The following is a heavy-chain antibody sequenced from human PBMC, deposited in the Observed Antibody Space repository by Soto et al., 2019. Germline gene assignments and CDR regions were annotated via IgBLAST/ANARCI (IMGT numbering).Heavy chain of an antibody. CDR1: GGFVTSGSYY. V-gene: IGHV4-61*01. CDR2: ISHSGST. Sequence: SETLSLTCAVYGGFVTSGSYYWSWIRQPPGKGLEWIGDISHSGSTHYNPSLKSRVTISVDTSKNQFSLKLSSVTAADTAVYYCARVPNAGDAFDIWGQGTMVTVS. D-gene: IGHD2-2*01. J-gene: IGHJ3*02. CDR3: ARVPNAGDAFDI.